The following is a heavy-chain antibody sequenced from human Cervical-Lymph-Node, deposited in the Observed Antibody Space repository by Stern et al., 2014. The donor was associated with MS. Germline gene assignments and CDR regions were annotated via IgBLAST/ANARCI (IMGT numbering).Heavy chain of an antibody. CDR2: FIPMFAKA. J-gene: IGHJ4*02. CDR1: GGTFNNYA. CDR3: AADLALNTGYFFEQ. Sequence: VQLVQSGAEVKKPGSSVKISCKASGGTFNNYAMSWVRQAPGKGLEWMGMFIPMFAKANYAQDFKGTVTIHAAGSTRTASLALSSLRSEDTAIYFCAADLALNTGYFFEQWGQGTLVTVTS. V-gene: IGHV1-69*18. D-gene: IGHD2-15*01.